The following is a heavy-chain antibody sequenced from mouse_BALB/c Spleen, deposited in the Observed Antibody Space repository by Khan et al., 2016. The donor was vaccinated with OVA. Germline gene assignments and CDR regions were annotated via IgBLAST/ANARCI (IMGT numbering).Heavy chain of an antibody. J-gene: IGHJ2*01. D-gene: IGHD2-1*01. CDR3: ARLLINFDY. CDR2: INPSNGRT. V-gene: IGHV1S81*02. CDR1: GYTLTSYW. Sequence: QVQLQQSGAELVNPGASVNLSCKASGYTLTSYWMHWVKQRPGQGLEWIGEINPSNGRTNYNEKFKSKATLTVDKSSSTAYMQLSSPTSEDSAVYYCARLLINFDYWGQGTTLTVPS.